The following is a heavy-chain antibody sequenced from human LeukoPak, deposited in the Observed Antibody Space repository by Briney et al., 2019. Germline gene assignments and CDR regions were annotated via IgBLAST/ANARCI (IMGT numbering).Heavy chain of an antibody. J-gene: IGHJ4*02. CDR1: GGSFSGYY. Sequence: SEPLSLTCAVYGGSFSGYYWIWIRHPPGKALEWLGEINHSGSTNYHPSLKSRVTISVDTPKNQFSLKLSSVTAADTAVYYCARELATVTNYFDYWGQGTLVTVSS. D-gene: IGHD4-17*01. CDR2: INHSGST. V-gene: IGHV4-34*01. CDR3: ARELATVTNYFDY.